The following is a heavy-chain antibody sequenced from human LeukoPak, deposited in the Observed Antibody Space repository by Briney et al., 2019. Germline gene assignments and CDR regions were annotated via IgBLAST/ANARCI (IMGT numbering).Heavy chain of an antibody. D-gene: IGHD6-6*01. CDR1: GFTFDDYA. V-gene: IGHV3-9*01. Sequence: PGGSLRLSCAASGFTFDDYAIHWVRQAPGKGLEWVSGISWNSGSIGYADSVKGRFTISRDNAKNSLYLQMNSLRAEDTALYYCAKDFGSSSVTYFDYWGQEPLVTVSS. CDR2: ISWNSGSI. J-gene: IGHJ4*02. CDR3: AKDFGSSSVTYFDY.